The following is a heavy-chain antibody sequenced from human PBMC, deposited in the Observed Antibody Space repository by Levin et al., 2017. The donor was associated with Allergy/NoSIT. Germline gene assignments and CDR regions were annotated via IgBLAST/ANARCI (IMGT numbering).Heavy chain of an antibody. J-gene: IGHJ4*02. V-gene: IGHV4-4*02. D-gene: IGHD6-13*01. CDR1: GGSINNINW. CDR3: VREHSSRNVFGY. Sequence: SETLSLTCAVSGGSINNINWWSWVRQSPGKGLEWIGEIFHSGNTNYNPSLESRVTISVDESKNQFSLKLSSVTAADTAVYYCVREHSSRNVFGYWGQGTLVTVSS. CDR2: IFHSGNT.